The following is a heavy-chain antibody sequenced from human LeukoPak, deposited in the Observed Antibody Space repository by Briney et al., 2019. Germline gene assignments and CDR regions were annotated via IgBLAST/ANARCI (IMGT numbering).Heavy chain of an antibody. J-gene: IGHJ6*02. CDR2: IYVGGST. D-gene: IGHD1-1*01. Sequence: PSETLSLTHTVADGSISYYYWSWIRQPAGKGLEWIGRIYVGGSTDYSPSLKSRVSMSLDKSKNQLSLKLISVSAADTAVYYCARWYMNSQDVRGRGTAVTVS. CDR3: ARWYMNSQDV. V-gene: IGHV4-4*07. CDR1: DGSISYYY.